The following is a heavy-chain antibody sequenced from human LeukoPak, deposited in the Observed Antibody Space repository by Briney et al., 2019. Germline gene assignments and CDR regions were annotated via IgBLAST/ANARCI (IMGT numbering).Heavy chain of an antibody. D-gene: IGHD2-21*01. CDR2: ISYDGSNK. J-gene: IGHJ4*02. CDR3: ATYRRHIDRTCDY. CDR1: GFTFSSYG. Sequence: GGSLRFSCAASGFTFSSYGMHWVRQAPGKGLEWVAVISYDGSNKYYADSVKGRFTISRDNSKNTLYLQMNSLRAEDTAVYYCATYRRHIDRTCDYWGQGTLVTVSS. V-gene: IGHV3-30*03.